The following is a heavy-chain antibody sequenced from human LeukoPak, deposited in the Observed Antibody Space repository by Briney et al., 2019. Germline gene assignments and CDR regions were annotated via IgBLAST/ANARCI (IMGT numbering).Heavy chain of an antibody. V-gene: IGHV3-74*01. CDR2: INRDRSSA. D-gene: IGHD3-22*01. J-gene: IGHJ4*02. CDR1: GFTLSGFW. Sequence: GGSLRLSCAASGFTLSGFWMHWIRQAPGKGLMWLSRINRDRSSADYADSVKGRFTISRDNARSTLDLQMNSLRVEDTAVYYCARVDSNGWALEYWGQGTLVTVSS. CDR3: ARVDSNGWALEY.